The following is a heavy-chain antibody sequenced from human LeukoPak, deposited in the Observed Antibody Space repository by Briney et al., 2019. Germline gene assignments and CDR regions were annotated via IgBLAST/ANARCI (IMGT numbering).Heavy chain of an antibody. D-gene: IGHD2/OR15-2a*01. CDR2: ISPSGTT. CDR3: ARDFYASGFYFWFDP. V-gene: IGHV4-4*07. J-gene: IGHJ5*02. Sequence: SETLSLTCTVSGGYTGSHYWSWIRQPAGKGLEWIGRISPSGTTHYDPSLGSRVTMSVDTSKNYFSLRLSSVTAADTAVYYCARDFYASGFYFWFDPWGQGILVTVSS. CDR1: GGYTGSHY.